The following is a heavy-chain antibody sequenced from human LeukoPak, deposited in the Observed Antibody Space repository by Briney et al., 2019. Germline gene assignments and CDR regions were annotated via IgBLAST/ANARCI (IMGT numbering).Heavy chain of an antibody. V-gene: IGHV3-30-3*01. CDR3: ARVFGTAIGI. Sequence: PGRSLRLSCAASGFTFSSYAMHWVRQAPGKGLEWMAIISYDGSTKYYADSVKGRFTISRDNSKNTLDLQMNILKAEDTAEYYCARVFGTAIGIWGQGTMVSVSS. D-gene: IGHD3-3*01. J-gene: IGHJ3*02. CDR1: GFTFSSYA. CDR2: ISYDGSTK.